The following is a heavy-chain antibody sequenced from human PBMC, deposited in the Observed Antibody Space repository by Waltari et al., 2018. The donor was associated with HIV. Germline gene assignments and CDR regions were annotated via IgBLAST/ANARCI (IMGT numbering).Heavy chain of an antibody. D-gene: IGHD2-15*01. CDR2: NSENGGYI. V-gene: IGHV3-21*01. CDR1: GFTFNNYT. Sequence: EVQLVQSGGGLVKPGGSLTLSCAASGFTFNNYTMNWVRRDTGKGVGWGSTNSENGGYIDYADSMRGRFTISRDDVGKSLFLHMYSLRVDDSAVYYCARDPLGFCSGGSCHWDYWGQGSLVTVSS. J-gene: IGHJ4*02. CDR3: ARDPLGFCSGGSCHWDY.